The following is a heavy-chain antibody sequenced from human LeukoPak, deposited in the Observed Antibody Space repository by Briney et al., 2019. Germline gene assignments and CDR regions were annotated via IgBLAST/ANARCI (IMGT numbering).Heavy chain of an antibody. CDR1: GGSFSGYY. CDR3: ARPDIVAAFDI. CDR2: INHSGST. J-gene: IGHJ3*02. D-gene: IGHD2-15*01. V-gene: IGHV4-34*01. Sequence: SETLSLTCAVYGGSFSGYYWSRIRKPPGKGLEWIGEINHSGSTNYNPSLKSRVTISVDTSKNQFSLKLSSVTAADTAVYYCARPDIVAAFDIWGQGTMVTVSS.